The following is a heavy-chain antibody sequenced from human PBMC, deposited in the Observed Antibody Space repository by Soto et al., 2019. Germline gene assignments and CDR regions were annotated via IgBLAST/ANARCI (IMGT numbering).Heavy chain of an antibody. Sequence: PSEPLSLTRTVSGGSITNDNYYWGWIRQPPGKGLEWIGYVYYSGSSHYNPSLKSRLIISMDTSKNQFSLRLSSVTAADTAVYYCAPTSWFDTSGFPYWGQGALVTVSS. J-gene: IGHJ4*02. CDR1: GGSITNDNYY. D-gene: IGHD3-22*01. CDR2: VYYSGSS. CDR3: APTSWFDTSGFPY. V-gene: IGHV4-30-4*01.